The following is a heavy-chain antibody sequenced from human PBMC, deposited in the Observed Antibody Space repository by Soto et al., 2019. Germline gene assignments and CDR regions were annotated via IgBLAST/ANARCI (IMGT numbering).Heavy chain of an antibody. J-gene: IGHJ4*01. CDR2: IYYSGST. V-gene: IGHV4-31*03. CDR3: AGQALEGAERLIVFEN. Sequence: SETLPLTCTVSGGSISSGGYYWSWIRQHPGKDLEWIGYIYYSGSTYYNPSLKSRVTISVDTSNNQFSLKLSSVTAADTAVYYCAGQALEGAERLIVFENWGQGTLVNVSS. D-gene: IGHD2-21*01. CDR1: GGSISSGGYY.